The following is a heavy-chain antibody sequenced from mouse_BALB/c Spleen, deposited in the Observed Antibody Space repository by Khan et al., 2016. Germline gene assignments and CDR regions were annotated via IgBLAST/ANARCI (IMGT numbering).Heavy chain of an antibody. CDR1: GFNIKDTF. V-gene: IGHV14-3*02. CDR3: ARRGPIYYYGSTYGY. CDR2: IDPANGNT. D-gene: IGHD1-1*01. J-gene: IGHJ2*01. Sequence: EVQLQESGAELVKPGASVKLSCTASGFNIKDTFMHWVKQRPEQGLEWMGRIDPANGNTRYDPKFQGRATITAATSSKTAYLQLSSLTSEDTTVYYWARRGPIYYYGSTYGYWGQGTTLTVSA.